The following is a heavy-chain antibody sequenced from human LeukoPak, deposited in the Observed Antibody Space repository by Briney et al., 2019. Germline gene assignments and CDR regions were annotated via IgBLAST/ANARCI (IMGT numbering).Heavy chain of an antibody. Sequence: ASVKVSCKASGYTFTSYGISWVRQAPGQGLEWMGWISAYNGNTNYAQKLQGRVTMTRNTSISTAYMELSSLRSEDTAVYYCARIRDSSGWYNWFDPWGQGTLVTVSS. V-gene: IGHV1-18*01. J-gene: IGHJ5*02. CDR2: ISAYNGNT. CDR1: GYTFTSYG. CDR3: ARIRDSSGWYNWFDP. D-gene: IGHD6-19*01.